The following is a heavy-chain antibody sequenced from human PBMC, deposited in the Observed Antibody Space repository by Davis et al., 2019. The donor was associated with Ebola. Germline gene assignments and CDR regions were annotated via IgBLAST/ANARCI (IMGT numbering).Heavy chain of an antibody. J-gene: IGHJ4*02. CDR1: GGSISSYY. V-gene: IGHV4-59*01. Sequence: PSETLSLTCTVSGGSISSYYWSWIRQPPGKGLEWIGYIYYSGSTNYNPSLKSRVTISVDTSKNQFSLKLSSVTAADTAVYYCARGPLDTIVLMVYEEAYFDYWGQGTLVTVSS. D-gene: IGHD2-8*01. CDR3: ARGPLDTIVLMVYEEAYFDY. CDR2: IYYSGST.